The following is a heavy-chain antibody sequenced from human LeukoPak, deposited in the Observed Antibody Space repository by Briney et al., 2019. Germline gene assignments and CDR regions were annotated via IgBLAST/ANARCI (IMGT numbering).Heavy chain of an antibody. CDR3: ARDPVGATTNYYYGMDV. CDR2: IYSGGST. Sequence: GGSLRLSCAASGFTVSSNYMSWVRQAPGKGLEWVSVIYSGGSTYYADSVKSRFTISRDKSKNTLYLQMNSLRAEDTAVYYCARDPVGATTNYYYGMDVWGQGTTVTVSS. J-gene: IGHJ6*02. D-gene: IGHD1-26*01. CDR1: GFTVSSNY. V-gene: IGHV3-66*02.